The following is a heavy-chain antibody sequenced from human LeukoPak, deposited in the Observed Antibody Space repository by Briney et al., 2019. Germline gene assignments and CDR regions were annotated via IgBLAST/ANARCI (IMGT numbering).Heavy chain of an antibody. J-gene: IGHJ4*02. CDR1: GFTFDDYA. V-gene: IGHV3-21*01. CDR3: ARDVAIVGATPDY. D-gene: IGHD1-26*01. Sequence: GGSLRLSCAASGFTFDDYAMNWVRQAPGKGLEWVSSISSSSSSYIYYADSVKGRFTISRDNAKNSLYLQMNSLRAEDTAVYYCARDVAIVGATPDYWGQGTLVTVSS. CDR2: ISSSSSSYI.